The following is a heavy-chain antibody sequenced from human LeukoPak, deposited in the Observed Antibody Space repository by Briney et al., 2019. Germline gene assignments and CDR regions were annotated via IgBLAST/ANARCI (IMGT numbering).Heavy chain of an antibody. J-gene: IGHJ6*03. D-gene: IGHD2/OR15-2a*01. V-gene: IGHV3-9*01. CDR3: AKDHTTSYYYYMDV. CDR1: GFTFDDYA. Sequence: TGGSLRLSCAASGFTFDDYAMHWVRQAPGKGLEWVSGISWNSGSIGYADSVKGRFTISRDNAKNSLYLQMNSLRAEDTALYYCAKDHTTSYYYYMDVWGKGTTVTVSS. CDR2: ISWNSGSI.